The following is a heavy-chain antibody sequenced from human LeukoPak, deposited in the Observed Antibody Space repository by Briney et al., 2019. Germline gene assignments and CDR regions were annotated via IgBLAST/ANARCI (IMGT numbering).Heavy chain of an antibody. V-gene: IGHV4-38-2*02. J-gene: IGHJ4*02. CDR2: IKHRGRS. Sequence: SETRSLTCSVSGSSISSDYYWGWVRQPPGKGLEWIGSIKHRGRSYYNPSLKSRVTISVDTSKNQFSLQLSSVTAADTAVYYCARVVGATSIDYWGQGILVTVSS. CDR3: ARVVGATSIDY. D-gene: IGHD2-15*01. CDR1: GSSISSDYY.